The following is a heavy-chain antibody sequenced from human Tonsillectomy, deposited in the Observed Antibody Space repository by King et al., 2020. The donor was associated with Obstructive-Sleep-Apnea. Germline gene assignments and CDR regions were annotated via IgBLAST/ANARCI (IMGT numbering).Heavy chain of an antibody. D-gene: IGHD3-22*01. CDR3: ARIVTYYYDSSGYLYFFDY. J-gene: IGHJ4*02. CDR2: IYYSGST. CDR1: GGSISSSSYY. Sequence: QLQESGPGLVKPSETLSLTCTVSGGSISSSSYYWGWIRQPPGKGLEWIGRIYYSGSTYYNPSLKSRVTISVDTSKNQFSLKLSSVTAADTAVYYCARIVTYYYDSSGYLYFFDYWGQGTLVTVSS. V-gene: IGHV4-39*07.